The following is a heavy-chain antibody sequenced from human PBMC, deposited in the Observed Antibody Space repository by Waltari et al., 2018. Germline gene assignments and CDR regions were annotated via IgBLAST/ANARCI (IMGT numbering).Heavy chain of an antibody. Sequence: QVQLVQSGAEVKKPGASVQVSCKVSGYTLTELSMHWVRQAPGKGLEWMGGFDPEDGETIYAQKFQGRVTMTEDTSTDTAYMELSSLRSEDTAVYYCATLIDYGDYSDGWFDPWGQGTLVTVSS. CDR3: ATLIDYGDYSDGWFDP. D-gene: IGHD4-17*01. CDR2: FDPEDGET. J-gene: IGHJ5*02. V-gene: IGHV1-24*01. CDR1: GYTLTELS.